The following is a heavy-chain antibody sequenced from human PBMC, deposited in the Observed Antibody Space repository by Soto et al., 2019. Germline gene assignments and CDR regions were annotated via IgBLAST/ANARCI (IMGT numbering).Heavy chain of an antibody. D-gene: IGHD2-2*01. Sequence: ASVKVSCKASGYTFTSYGISWVRQAPGQGLEWMGWINPNNGGTNYAQKFQGRVTMTTDTSTSTAYMELSRLRSDDTAVYYCARSGLLSGNNWFDPWGQGTLVTVS. CDR2: INPNNGGT. CDR3: ARSGLLSGNNWFDP. CDR1: GYTFTSYG. J-gene: IGHJ5*02. V-gene: IGHV1-18*01.